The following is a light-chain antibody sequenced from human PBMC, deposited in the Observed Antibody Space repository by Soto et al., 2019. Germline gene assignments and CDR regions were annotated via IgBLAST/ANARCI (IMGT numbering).Light chain of an antibody. V-gene: IGKV1-8*01. CDR1: QGISSY. CDR2: AAS. J-gene: IGKJ3*01. Sequence: AIRMTQSPSSLSASTGDRVTITCRASQGISSYLAWYQQKPGKAPKLLIYAASTLQSGVPSRFSGSGSGTDFTLTISCLQSEDFATYYRQKYYSYPLLGPGTKVDIK. CDR3: QKYYSYPL.